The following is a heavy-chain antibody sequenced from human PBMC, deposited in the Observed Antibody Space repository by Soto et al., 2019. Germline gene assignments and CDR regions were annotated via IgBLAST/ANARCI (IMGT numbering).Heavy chain of an antibody. Sequence: ASVKVSCKTSGYTFTSYGISWVRQAPGQGLEWMGWISTYNGNTNYAQKFQGRATMTTDTSTTTANMELRSLKSDDTAVYYRARLLFLEWFDDYWGQGTLVTVSS. CDR1: GYTFTSYG. CDR2: ISTYNGNT. J-gene: IGHJ4*02. V-gene: IGHV1-18*04. CDR3: ARLLFLEWFDDY. D-gene: IGHD3-3*01.